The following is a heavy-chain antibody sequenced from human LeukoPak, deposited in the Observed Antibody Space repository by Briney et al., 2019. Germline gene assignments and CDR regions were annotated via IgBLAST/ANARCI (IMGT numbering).Heavy chain of an antibody. D-gene: IGHD6-6*01. CDR1: GFSFSAYG. V-gene: IGHV3-33*01. CDR3: ARGGDQCSSSPQDY. J-gene: IGHJ4*02. CDR2: IWHDGRNK. Sequence: GTSLRLSCVASGFSFSAYGLHWVRQAPGKGLEWVAVIWHDGRNKYYADSVKGRFTISRDNPKNTLYLQMNILRVEDTAVYYCARGGDQCSSSPQDYWGQGTLVTVSS.